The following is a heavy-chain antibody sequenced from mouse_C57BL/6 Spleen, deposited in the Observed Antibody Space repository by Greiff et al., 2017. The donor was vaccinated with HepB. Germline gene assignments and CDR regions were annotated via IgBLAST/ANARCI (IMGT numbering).Heavy chain of an antibody. J-gene: IGHJ4*01. CDR3: ARRGIYDDYDEEYYAMDY. D-gene: IGHD2-4*01. CDR1: GYSFTGYY. Sequence: EVQLQQSGPELVKPGASVKISCKASGYSFTGYYMHWVKQSHGNILDWIGYIYPYNGVSSYNQKFKGKATLTVDKSSSTAYMELRSLTSEDSAVFYCARRGIYDDYDEEYYAMDYWGQGTSVTVSS. CDR2: IYPYNGVS. V-gene: IGHV1-31*01.